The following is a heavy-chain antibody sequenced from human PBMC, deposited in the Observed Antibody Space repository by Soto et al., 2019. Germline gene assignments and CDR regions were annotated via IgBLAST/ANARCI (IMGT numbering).Heavy chain of an antibody. CDR2: NYYSGST. J-gene: IGHJ4*02. V-gene: IGHV4-31*03. D-gene: IGHD2-21*02. Sequence: SETLSLTCTVSGGSISNGGYYWSWIRQHPGRGLEWIGYNYYSGSTYYNPSLKSRVTISVDTSKNQFSLKLSSVTAADTAVYYCARHQYCGGDCFTYYFDCWGQGTLVTVSS. CDR3: ARHQYCGGDCFTYYFDC. CDR1: GGSISNGGYY.